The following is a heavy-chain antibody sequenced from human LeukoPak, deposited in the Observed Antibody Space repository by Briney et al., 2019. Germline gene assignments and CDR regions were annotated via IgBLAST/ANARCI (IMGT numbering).Heavy chain of an antibody. D-gene: IGHD6-6*01. V-gene: IGHV1-2*02. Sequence: ASVKVSCKASGYTFTGYYMHWVRQAPGQGLEWMGWINPNSGGTNYAQKFQGRVTMTRDTSISTAYMELSRLRSDDTAVYYCAPSIAALDAFDIWGQGTMVTVSS. CDR2: INPNSGGT. CDR1: GYTFTGYY. CDR3: APSIAALDAFDI. J-gene: IGHJ3*02.